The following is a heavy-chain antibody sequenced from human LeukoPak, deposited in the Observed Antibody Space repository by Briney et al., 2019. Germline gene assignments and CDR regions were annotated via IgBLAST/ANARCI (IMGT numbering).Heavy chain of an antibody. CDR1: GGSFSGYY. CDR2: INHSGST. J-gene: IGHJ4*02. Sequence: PSETLPLTCAVYGGSFSGYYWSWIRQPPGKGLEWIGEINHSGSTNYNPSLKSRVTISVDTSKNQFSLKLSSVTAADTAVYYCARVPYKQGIDYWGQGTLVTVSS. D-gene: IGHD7-27*01. V-gene: IGHV4-34*01. CDR3: ARVPYKQGIDY.